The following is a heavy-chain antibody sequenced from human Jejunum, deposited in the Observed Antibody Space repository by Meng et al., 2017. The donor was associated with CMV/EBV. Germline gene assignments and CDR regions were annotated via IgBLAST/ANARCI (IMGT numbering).Heavy chain of an antibody. CDR1: TVGYY. V-gene: IGHV4-31*02. D-gene: IGHD3-22*01. J-gene: IGHJ2*01. CDR3: AKDFHDSSGYYSHWYLDL. Sequence: TVGYYWTSIRQHPGTGLEWIGYIYYTGSTNYNPSLKSRVTILVDTSKNQFSLKLNSVTAADTAVYYCAKDFHDSSGYYSHWYLDLWGRGALVTVSS. CDR2: IYYTGST.